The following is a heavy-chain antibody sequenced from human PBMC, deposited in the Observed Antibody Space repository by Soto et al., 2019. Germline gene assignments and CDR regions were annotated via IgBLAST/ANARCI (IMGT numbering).Heavy chain of an antibody. V-gene: IGHV2-5*02. CDR1: GFSLSASGVG. J-gene: IGHJ4*02. Sequence: QITLKESGPTLVKPTQTLTLTCTFSGFSLSASGVGVGWIRQPPGKALEWLAIIYWDDAKHYSPSLKSSLTIPKDPPKNQVVLTMTNMDPVDTATYYCAHKGGGDRILDYWGQGTLVTVSS. D-gene: IGHD3-16*01. CDR3: AHKGGGDRILDY. CDR2: IYWDDAK.